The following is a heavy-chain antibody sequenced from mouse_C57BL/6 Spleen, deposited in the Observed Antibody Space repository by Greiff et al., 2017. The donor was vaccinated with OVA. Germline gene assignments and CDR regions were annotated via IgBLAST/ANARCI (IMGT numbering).Heavy chain of an antibody. CDR2: IYPRDGDT. V-gene: IGHV1-81*01. D-gene: IGHD1-1*01. J-gene: IGHJ4*01. Sequence: QVQLLESGAELVRPGASVKLSCKASGYTFTSYGISWVKQRTGQGLEWIGEIYPRDGDTHYNEKFKGKATLTADKSSSTAYMGLRSLTSEDSAVYSRARRYRYDALDYWGQGTSVTVSS. CDR3: ARRYRYDALDY. CDR1: GYTFTSYG.